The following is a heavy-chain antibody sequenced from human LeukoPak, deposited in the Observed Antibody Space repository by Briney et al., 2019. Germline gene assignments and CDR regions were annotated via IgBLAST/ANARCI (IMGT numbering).Heavy chain of an antibody. V-gene: IGHV5-51*01. CDR2: IYACDSET. Sequence: GEPLKISFKHSGYNFTTYWIGWVRQMPGKGREWMGGIYACDSETRYSPSFQGQVTISADKSIRTAYLQWSSLQASDTAMYYCARRLVLAATFAFDIWGQGTMVTVSS. CDR1: GYNFTTYW. J-gene: IGHJ3*02. D-gene: IGHD2-15*01. CDR3: ARRLVLAATFAFDI.